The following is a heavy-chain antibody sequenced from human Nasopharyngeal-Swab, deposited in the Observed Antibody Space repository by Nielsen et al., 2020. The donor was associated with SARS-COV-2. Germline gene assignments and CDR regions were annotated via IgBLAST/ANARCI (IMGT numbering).Heavy chain of an antibody. V-gene: IGHV4-34*01. CDR2: INHSGST. CDR3: ASLLYSSSWYDYYYGMDV. D-gene: IGHD6-13*01. J-gene: IGHJ6*02. Sequence: PGKGLEWIGEINHSGSTNYNPSLKSRVTISVDTSKNQFSLKLSSVTAADTAVYYCASLLYSSSWYDYYYGMDVWGRGTTVTVSS.